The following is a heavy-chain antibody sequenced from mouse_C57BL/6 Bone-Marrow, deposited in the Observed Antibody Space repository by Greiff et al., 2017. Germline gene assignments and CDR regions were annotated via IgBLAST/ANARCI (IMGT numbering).Heavy chain of an antibody. D-gene: IGHD1-1*01. Sequence: DVMLVESGGDLVKPGGSLKLSCAASGFTFSSYGMSWVRQTPDKRLGWVATISSGGSYTYYPDSVKGRFTISRDNAKNTLYLQMSSLKSEDTAMYYCARGGVVATNYFDYWGQGTTLTVSS. CDR2: ISSGGSYT. V-gene: IGHV5-6*02. J-gene: IGHJ2*01. CDR1: GFTFSSYG. CDR3: ARGGVVATNYFDY.